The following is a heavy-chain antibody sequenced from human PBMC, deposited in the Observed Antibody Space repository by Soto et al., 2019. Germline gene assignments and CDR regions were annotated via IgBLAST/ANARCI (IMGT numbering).Heavy chain of an antibody. CDR2: IYYSGST. Sequence: SETLSLTCTVSGGSISSYYWSWIRQPPGKGLEWIGYIYYSGSTNYNPSLKSRVTISVDTSKNQFSLKLSSVTAADTAVYYCARQAAAGFDYWGQGTLVTVSS. V-gene: IGHV4-59*01. CDR3: ARQAAAGFDY. CDR1: GGSISSYY. J-gene: IGHJ4*02. D-gene: IGHD6-13*01.